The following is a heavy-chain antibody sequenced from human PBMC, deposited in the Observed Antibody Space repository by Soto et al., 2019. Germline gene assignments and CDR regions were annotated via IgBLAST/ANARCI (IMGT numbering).Heavy chain of an antibody. Sequence: QVQLVQSGPEVKKSGASVKVSCKASGYTFTSYGFSWVRQAPGQGREWMGWISAYNGNSNYAQSLQGRITMTTDTSTSTGYMELRSLSSDDTAVYYCARGDYYDTTGGFFDYWGQGTLVTVSS. CDR1: GYTFTSYG. CDR3: ARGDYYDTTGGFFDY. V-gene: IGHV1-18*04. CDR2: ISAYNGNS. J-gene: IGHJ4*02. D-gene: IGHD3-22*01.